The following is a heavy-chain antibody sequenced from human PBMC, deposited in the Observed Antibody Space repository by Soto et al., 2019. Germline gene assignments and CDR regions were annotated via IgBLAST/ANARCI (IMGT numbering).Heavy chain of an antibody. CDR2: IYYSGST. J-gene: IGHJ4*02. CDR1: GGSISSSSYY. V-gene: IGHV4-39*01. D-gene: IGHD3-22*01. CDR3: ASASSGYDYFDY. Sequence: SETRSLTCTGSGGSISSSSYYWCWIRQPPGKGLEWIGSIYYSGSTYYNPSLKSRVTISVDTSKNQFSLKLSSVTAADTAVYYCASASSGYDYFDYWGQGTLVT.